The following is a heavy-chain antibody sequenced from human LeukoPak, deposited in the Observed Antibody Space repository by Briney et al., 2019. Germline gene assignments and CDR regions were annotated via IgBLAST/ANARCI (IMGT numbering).Heavy chain of an antibody. J-gene: IGHJ3*02. V-gene: IGHV4-59*01. CDR2: IYYSGSP. CDR1: GGSISSYY. CDR3: ARSPTTRVRGVIITLLGDAFDI. Sequence: AEPLSLTCTVSGGSISSYYWSWIRQPPGKGLEWIEYIYYSGSPNYNPSLKSRVTISADTSKNQFSLKLSSVTAADTAVYYCARSPTTRVRGVIITLLGDAFDIWGQGTMVTVSS. D-gene: IGHD3-10*01.